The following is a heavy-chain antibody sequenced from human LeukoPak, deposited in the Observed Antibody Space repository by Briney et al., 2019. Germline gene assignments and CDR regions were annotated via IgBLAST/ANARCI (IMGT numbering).Heavy chain of an antibody. Sequence: SETLSLTCIVSSGSINNHYWSWIRQPPGKGLERIGYIYDSWNTNYNPSLKSRVTTSIDTSKNQFSLNLTAVTAADTAVYYCARDHIGYGLDYWGQGTLVTVSS. D-gene: IGHD5-18*01. CDR3: ARDHIGYGLDY. J-gene: IGHJ4*02. CDR1: SGSINNHY. V-gene: IGHV4-59*11. CDR2: IYDSWNT.